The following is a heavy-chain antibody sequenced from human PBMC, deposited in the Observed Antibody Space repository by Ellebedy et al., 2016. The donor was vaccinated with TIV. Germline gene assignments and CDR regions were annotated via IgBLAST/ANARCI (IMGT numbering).Heavy chain of an antibody. D-gene: IGHD2-15*01. Sequence: GESLKISCAASGFTFSIYWMNWVRQAPGKGLEWVANIKEDGSRTSYLDSVRGRFTISRDTAKNSLYLQMNSRKTEDTALYHCTTLGYCSGASCYHTDGGAFDLWGQGTMVTVSS. J-gene: IGHJ3*01. CDR2: IKEDGSRT. V-gene: IGHV3-7*03. CDR1: GFTFSIYW. CDR3: TTLGYCSGASCYHTDGGAFDL.